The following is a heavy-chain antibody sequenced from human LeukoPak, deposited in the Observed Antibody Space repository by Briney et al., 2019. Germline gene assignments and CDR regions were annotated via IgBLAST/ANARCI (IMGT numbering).Heavy chain of an antibody. J-gene: IGHJ4*02. D-gene: IGHD3-9*01. CDR2: ISAYNGNT. Sequence: ASVKVSCKASGYTFTSYGISWVLQAPGQGLEWMGWISAYNGNTNYAQKLQGRVTMTTDTSTSTAYMELRSLRSDDTAVYYCARDWDDILTGDYWGQGTLVTVSS. CDR3: ARDWDDILTGDY. V-gene: IGHV1-18*01. CDR1: GYTFTSYG.